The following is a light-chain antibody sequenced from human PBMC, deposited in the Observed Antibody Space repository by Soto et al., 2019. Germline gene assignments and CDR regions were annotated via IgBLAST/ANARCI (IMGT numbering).Light chain of an antibody. Sequence: EIVMTHSPSTLSVAPGERATLSCSASQIVSSSYLAFYQQKPCQAPRLLIYGASTRAPRIPARFTGSGSGTDFTPTISSLQPEDFATYYCLYDFDYPWTFGQGTKVDIK. CDR3: LYDFDYPWT. CDR1: QIVSSSY. J-gene: IGKJ1*01. CDR2: GAS. V-gene: IGKV3D-7*01.